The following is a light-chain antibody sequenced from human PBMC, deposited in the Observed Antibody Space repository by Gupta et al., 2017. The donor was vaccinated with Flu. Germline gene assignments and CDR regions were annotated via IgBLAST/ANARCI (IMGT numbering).Light chain of an antibody. V-gene: IGKV1-27*01. CDR2: GAS. CDR1: QGVNKY. Sequence: DIQMTQSPSSLSAFVGDRVTITCRASQGVNKYLAWYQQKPGKVPKLLIYGASTLQSGVPSRFSGSGSGTDFTLTISSLQSEDFATYYCQKDNSAPFTFGRGTKVDIK. CDR3: QKDNSAPFT. J-gene: IGKJ3*01.